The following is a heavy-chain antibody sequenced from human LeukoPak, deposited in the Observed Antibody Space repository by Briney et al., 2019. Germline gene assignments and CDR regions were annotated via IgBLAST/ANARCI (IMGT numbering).Heavy chain of an antibody. Sequence: PSETLSLTCTVSGGSISSYYWSWLRQPPGKGLEWIGYIYYSGSTNYNPSLKSRVTISVDTSKNQFSLKLSSVTAADTAVYYCARGYYDFWSGYYNDYWGQGTLVTVSS. D-gene: IGHD3-3*01. CDR2: IYYSGST. V-gene: IGHV4-59*01. J-gene: IGHJ4*02. CDR3: ARGYYDFWSGYYNDY. CDR1: GGSISSYY.